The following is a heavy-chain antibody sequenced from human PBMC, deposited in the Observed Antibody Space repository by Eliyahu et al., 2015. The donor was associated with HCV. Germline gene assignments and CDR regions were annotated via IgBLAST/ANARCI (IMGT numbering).Heavy chain of an antibody. Sequence: QVQIKQWGAGLLKPSETLSLTCAVYGGPFSGYFWTGIRQPPGKGLEWIGEINDIGITNYNPSLKSRVTISVDTSKNQFALQVNSVTAADTAVYYCARLPGWSRRYFDLWGQGAPGHRLL. CDR1: GGPFSGYF. V-gene: IGHV4-34*02. D-gene: IGHD1-26*01. CDR2: INDIGIT. J-gene: IGHJ4*02. CDR3: ARLPGWSRRYFDL.